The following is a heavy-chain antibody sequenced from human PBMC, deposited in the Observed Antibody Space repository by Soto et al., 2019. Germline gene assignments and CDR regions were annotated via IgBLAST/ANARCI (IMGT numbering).Heavy chain of an antibody. V-gene: IGHV1-24*01. J-gene: IGHJ4*02. CDR2: FDPEDGET. CDR1: GYTLTELS. D-gene: IGHD4-17*01. CDR3: ATWSITVTPFDY. Sequence: ASVKVSCKVSGYTLTELSMHWVRQAPGKGLEWMGGFDPEDGETIYAQKFQGRVTMTEDTSTDTAYMELSSLRSEDTAVYYCATWSITVTPFDYWGQGTLVTVSS.